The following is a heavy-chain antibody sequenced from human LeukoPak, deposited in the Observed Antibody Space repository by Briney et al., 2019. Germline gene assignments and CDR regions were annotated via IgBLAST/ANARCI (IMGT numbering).Heavy chain of an antibody. Sequence: PGGSLRLSCAASGFTFSSYWMNWARKAPGKGLEWVASINHNGNVIYYVDSVKGRFTISRDNAKNSLYLQMSNLRAEDTAVYFCARGGGLDVWGQGATVTVSS. CDR1: GFTFSSYW. J-gene: IGHJ6*02. CDR2: INHNGNVI. V-gene: IGHV3-7*03. CDR3: ARGGGLDV. D-gene: IGHD3-16*01.